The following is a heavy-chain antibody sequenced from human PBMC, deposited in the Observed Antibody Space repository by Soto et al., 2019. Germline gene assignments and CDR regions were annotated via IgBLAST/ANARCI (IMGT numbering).Heavy chain of an antibody. CDR3: ARDQSVAAAGTDFDY. CDR1: GFTFSSYS. CDR2: MSSSSSTI. Sequence: GGSLRLSCAASGFTFSSYSMNWVRQAPGKGLEWVSYMSSSSSTIYYADSVKGRFTISRDNAKNSLYLQMNSLRDEDTAVYYCARDQSVAAAGTDFDYWGQGTLVTVSS. V-gene: IGHV3-48*02. D-gene: IGHD6-13*01. J-gene: IGHJ4*02.